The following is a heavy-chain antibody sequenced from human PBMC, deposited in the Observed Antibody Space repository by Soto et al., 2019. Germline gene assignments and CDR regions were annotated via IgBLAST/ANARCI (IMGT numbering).Heavy chain of an antibody. CDR2: IYPGDSDT. Sequence: GESLKISCKGSGYSFTSYWIGWVRQMPGKGLEWMGIIYPGDSDTRYSPSFQGQVTISADKSISTAYLQWSSLKASDTAMYYCARHSITMVRGVITAFDIWGQGTMVTVSS. V-gene: IGHV5-51*01. J-gene: IGHJ3*02. CDR1: GYSFTSYW. CDR3: ARHSITMVRGVITAFDI. D-gene: IGHD3-10*01.